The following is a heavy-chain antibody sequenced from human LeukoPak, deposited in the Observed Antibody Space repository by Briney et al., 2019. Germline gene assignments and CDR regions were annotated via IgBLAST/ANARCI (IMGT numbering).Heavy chain of an antibody. D-gene: IGHD2-15*01. CDR3: ARENCSGGSCYQSPFDP. J-gene: IGHJ5*02. V-gene: IGHV1-69*04. CDR1: GGTFSSYA. Sequence: SVKVSCKASGGTFSSYAISWVRQASGQGLEWMGRIIPILGIANYAQKFQGRVTITADKSTSTAYMELSSLRSEDTAVYYCARENCSGGSCYQSPFDPWGQGTLVTVSS. CDR2: IIPILGIA.